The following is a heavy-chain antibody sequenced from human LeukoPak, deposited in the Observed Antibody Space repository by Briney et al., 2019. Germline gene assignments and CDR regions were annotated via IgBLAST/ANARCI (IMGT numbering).Heavy chain of an antibody. D-gene: IGHD2-2*01. CDR2: IRYDGSNE. CDR3: AKGRSSSSSLNAFDI. CDR1: GFTFTSYA. V-gene: IGHV3-30*02. Sequence: PGESLKISCTSSGFTFTSYAIHWVRQAPGEGLEWVTYIRYDGSNEFYADSVKGRFSISRDNLRNTVFLQMSSLRGEDTAVYYCAKGRSSSSSLNAFDIWGQGTMVTVSS. J-gene: IGHJ3*02.